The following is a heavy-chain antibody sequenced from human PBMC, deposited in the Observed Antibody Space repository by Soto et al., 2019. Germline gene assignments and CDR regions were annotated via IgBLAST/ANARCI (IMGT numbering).Heavy chain of an antibody. V-gene: IGHV2-70*01. CDR2: IDWDDEK. CDR3: ARTTLTYYYDSSGYHFDY. J-gene: IGHJ4*02. Sequence: SGPTLVTPTQTLTLTCPFSGFSLITSGMCVSRIRQPPGKALEWLALIDWDDEKYYSTSLKTRLTISKDTSKNQVVLTMTNMDPVDTATYYCARTTLTYYYDSSGYHFDYWGQGTLVTVSS. D-gene: IGHD3-22*01. CDR1: GFSLITSGMC.